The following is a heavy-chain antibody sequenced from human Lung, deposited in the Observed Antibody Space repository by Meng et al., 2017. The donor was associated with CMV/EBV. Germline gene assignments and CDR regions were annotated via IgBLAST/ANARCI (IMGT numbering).Heavy chain of an antibody. CDR3: TRDGDYDYATHH. D-gene: IGHD3-16*01. Sequence: GESLKISCAASGFTFSSYWMHWVRQAPGKGLEWVSRIDSDGSRTIYAESVKGRFTISRDNAKNTLYLQMNSLRAEDTAVYYCTRDGDYDYATHHWGQRILVTVSS. V-gene: IGHV3-74*01. CDR2: IDSDGSRT. J-gene: IGHJ4*02. CDR1: GFTFSSYW.